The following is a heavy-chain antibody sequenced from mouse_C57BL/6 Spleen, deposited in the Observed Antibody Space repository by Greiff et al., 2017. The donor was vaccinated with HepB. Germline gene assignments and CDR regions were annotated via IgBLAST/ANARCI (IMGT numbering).Heavy chain of an antibody. Sequence: EVQLVESGGDLVKPGGSLKLSCAASGFTFSSYGMSWVRQTPDKRLEWVATISSGGSYTYYPDSVKGRFTISRDNAKNTLYLQMSSLKSEDTAMYYCAKEGLGYWGQGTLVTVSA. CDR3: AKEGLGY. CDR1: GFTFSSYG. J-gene: IGHJ3*01. CDR2: ISSGGSYT. D-gene: IGHD3-3*01. V-gene: IGHV5-6*01.